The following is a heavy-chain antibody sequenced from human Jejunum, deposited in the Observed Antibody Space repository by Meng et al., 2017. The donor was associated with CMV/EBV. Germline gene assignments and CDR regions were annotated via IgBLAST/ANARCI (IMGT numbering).Heavy chain of an antibody. CDR3: AIDLGSGNYYRGGTDK. Sequence: GFRVRNSYMSWVRQAPGKGLECVSLIAGGGNTFYGDSVKGRFTISRDNSKNTLDLQMNSLTTDDTALYYCAIDLGSGNYYRGGTDKWGQGTLVTVSS. V-gene: IGHV3-66*02. CDR2: IAGGGNT. CDR1: GFRVRNSY. D-gene: IGHD1-26*01. J-gene: IGHJ4*02.